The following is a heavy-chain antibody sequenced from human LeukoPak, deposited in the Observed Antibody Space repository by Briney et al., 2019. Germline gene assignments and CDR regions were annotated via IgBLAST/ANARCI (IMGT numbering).Heavy chain of an antibody. CDR3: AKDRGY. Sequence: GGSLRLSCATSGLTFSNYPMTWVRQAPGKGLEWVSAISTNGDKTDYADSVKGRFTISRDNSKNTLYLQMNSLRAEDTVVYYCAKDRGYWSQGTLVTVSP. D-gene: IGHD6-13*01. CDR1: GLTFSNYP. V-gene: IGHV3-23*01. CDR2: ISTNGDKT. J-gene: IGHJ4*02.